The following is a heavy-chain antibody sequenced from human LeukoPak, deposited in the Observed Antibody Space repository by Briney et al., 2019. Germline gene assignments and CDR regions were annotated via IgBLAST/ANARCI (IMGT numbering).Heavy chain of an antibody. Sequence: GGSLRLSCAASGFTFSSFGMHWVRQTPTKGLEWVAFIRHHGMNESYVDSVKGRFTISRDNSKHTLYLQMNSLRVEDTAVYCCAKDRRDYGDYGLDYWGQGTLVTVSS. CDR1: GFTFSSFG. D-gene: IGHD4-17*01. CDR2: IRHHGMNE. J-gene: IGHJ4*02. CDR3: AKDRRDYGDYGLDY. V-gene: IGHV3-30*02.